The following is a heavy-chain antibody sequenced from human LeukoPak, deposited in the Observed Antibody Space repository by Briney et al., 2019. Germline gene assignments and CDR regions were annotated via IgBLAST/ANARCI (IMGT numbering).Heavy chain of an antibody. Sequence: SETLSLTCTVSGGSISSYYWSWIRQPPGKGLEWIGHIYLSGSTNYNPSLKSRVTISADTSKNQFSLNLSSVTAADTAVYHCARHTTHRDYFDYWGQGTLVTVSS. J-gene: IGHJ4*02. D-gene: IGHD1-14*01. V-gene: IGHV4-59*08. CDR2: IYLSGST. CDR3: ARHTTHRDYFDY. CDR1: GGSISSYY.